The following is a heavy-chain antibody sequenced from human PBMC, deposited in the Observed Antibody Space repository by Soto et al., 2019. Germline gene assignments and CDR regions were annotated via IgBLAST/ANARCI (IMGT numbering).Heavy chain of an antibody. CDR2: IRLDGSSE. V-gene: IGHV3-33*08. Sequence: GLLLRLSCAASGCTISSHGMRWVSKATGKGLEWVATIRLDGSSEEYADSVKGRFTISRDNSKNTLYLQMNTLGAEDTAVYYCARDGIGGTVFRGYLDYWGRGTVVTVSS. J-gene: IGHJ4*02. D-gene: IGHD1-7*01. CDR3: ARDGIGGTVFRGYLDY. CDR1: GCTISSHG.